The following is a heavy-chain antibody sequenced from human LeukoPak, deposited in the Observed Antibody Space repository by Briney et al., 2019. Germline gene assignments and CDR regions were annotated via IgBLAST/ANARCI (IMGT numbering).Heavy chain of an antibody. CDR3: AHQGGSLTGYSY. CDR1: GFSLSTSGVG. Sequence: SGPTLVKPTQTLTLTCTFSGFSLSTSGVGVGWIRQPPGKALEWLALIYWNDDKYYSPSLKSRLIITKDTSKNQVVLTMTNMDPVDTATYYCAHQGGSLTGYSYWGQGTLVTVSS. CDR2: IYWNDDK. D-gene: IGHD3-9*01. J-gene: IGHJ4*02. V-gene: IGHV2-5*01.